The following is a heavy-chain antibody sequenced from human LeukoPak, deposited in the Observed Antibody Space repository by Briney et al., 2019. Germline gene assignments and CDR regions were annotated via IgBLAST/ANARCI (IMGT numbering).Heavy chain of an antibody. J-gene: IGHJ4*02. CDR1: GYSFSNYW. CDR3: ARRHKRGAYSYGVNY. Sequence: GESLKISCKGSGYSFSNYWLAWVRQMPGKGLEWMGIIYPGDSDTRYSPSFQGQVTISADKSISTAYLQWNSLKASDTAMYYCARRHKRGAYSYGVNYGGQGTLVTVSS. CDR2: IYPGDSDT. V-gene: IGHV5-51*01. D-gene: IGHD5-18*01.